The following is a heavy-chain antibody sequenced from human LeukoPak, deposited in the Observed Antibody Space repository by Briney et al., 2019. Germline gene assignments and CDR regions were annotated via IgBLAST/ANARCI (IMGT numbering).Heavy chain of an antibody. J-gene: IGHJ4*02. V-gene: IGHV4-61*09. D-gene: IGHD3-10*01. CDR2: IYTSGTS. Sequence: SETLSLTCTVSGGSISSGSYDWYWIRQPAGKGLEWIGHIYTSGTSNYNSSLRSRVTISVDTSKNQFSLKLTSVTAADTAVYYCTKGRGFWGQGTLVTVSS. CDR1: GGSISSGSYD. CDR3: TKGRGF.